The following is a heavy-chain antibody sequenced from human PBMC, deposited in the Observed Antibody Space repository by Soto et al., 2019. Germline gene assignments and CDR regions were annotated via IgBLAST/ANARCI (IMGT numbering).Heavy chain of an antibody. CDR3: ADIGGYDSVGGTY. V-gene: IGHV3-33*05. D-gene: IGHD3-16*01. CDR1: GFTFNAYG. Sequence: ESGGGVVQPGKSLRLSCAASGFTFNAYGMHWVRQAPGKGLEWVTFISFNGKKTDYADSVKGRFTVSRDNSQNTLYLQMNSLRAEDTAVYYCADIGGYDSVGGTYWGQGALVTVSS. CDR2: ISFNGKKT. J-gene: IGHJ4*02.